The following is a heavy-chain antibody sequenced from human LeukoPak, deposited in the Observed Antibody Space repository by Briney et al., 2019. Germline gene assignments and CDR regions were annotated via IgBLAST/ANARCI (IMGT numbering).Heavy chain of an antibody. CDR1: GFTFSSYW. D-gene: IGHD3-10*01. CDR3: ARHGVYCFDC. Sequence: GGSLRLSCAASGFTFSSYWMSWVRQAPGKGLEWVANIKQDGSEKYYVDSVKGRFAISRDNAKNSLFLQMNSLRAEDTALYYCARHGVYCFDCWGQGTLVTVSS. J-gene: IGHJ4*02. V-gene: IGHV3-7*01. CDR2: IKQDGSEK.